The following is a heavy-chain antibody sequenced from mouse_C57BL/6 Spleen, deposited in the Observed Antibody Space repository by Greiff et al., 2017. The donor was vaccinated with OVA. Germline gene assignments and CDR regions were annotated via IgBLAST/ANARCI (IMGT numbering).Heavy chain of an antibody. CDR2: FYPGSGSI. V-gene: IGHV1-62-2*01. D-gene: IGHD2-1*01. CDR3: ARLERWIYYGNCAWFAY. J-gene: IGHJ3*01. Sequence: VQLQQSGAELVKPGASVKLSCKASGYTFTEYTIHWVKQRSGQGLEWIGWFYPGSGSIKYNEKFKDKATLTADKSSSTVYMELSRLTSEDSAVYFCARLERWIYYGNCAWFAYWGQGTLVTVSA. CDR1: GYTFTEYT.